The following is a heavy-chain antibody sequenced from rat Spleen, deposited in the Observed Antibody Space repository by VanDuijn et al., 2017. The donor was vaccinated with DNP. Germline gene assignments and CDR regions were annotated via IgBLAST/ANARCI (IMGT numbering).Heavy chain of an antibody. CDR2: ISTGGDNI. Sequence: EVQLVESGGGLVQPGRSLKLSCEVSGFTFSNYGMAWVRQTPTKGLEWVASISTGGDNIFYRDSVQGRFIISRDNAKTTLNLQMDSLRSEDTATYYCVTRGKYGGYDYWGQGVMVTVSS. CDR3: VTRGKYGGYDY. V-gene: IGHV5S13*01. CDR1: GFTFSNYG. D-gene: IGHD1-11*01. J-gene: IGHJ2*01.